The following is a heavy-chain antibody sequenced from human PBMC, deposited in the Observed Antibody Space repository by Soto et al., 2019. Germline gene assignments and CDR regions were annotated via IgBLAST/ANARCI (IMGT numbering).Heavy chain of an antibody. CDR3: AREGGLWFGELGYYYGMDV. J-gene: IGHJ6*02. Sequence: EVQLVESGGGLVQPGGSLRLSCAASGFTFSSYSMNWVRQAPGKGLEWVSYISSSSSTIYYADSVKGRFTISRDNAKNSLYLQMNSLRAEDTAVYYCAREGGLWFGELGYYYGMDVWGQGTTVTVSS. CDR2: ISSSSSTI. V-gene: IGHV3-48*01. D-gene: IGHD3-10*01. CDR1: GFTFSSYS.